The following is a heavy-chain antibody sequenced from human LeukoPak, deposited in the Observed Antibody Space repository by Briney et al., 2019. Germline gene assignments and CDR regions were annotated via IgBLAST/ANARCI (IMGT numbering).Heavy chain of an antibody. CDR2: INPNSGGT. V-gene: IGHV1-2*04. D-gene: IGHD6-13*01. CDR3: ARVAAAGIAEYFQH. J-gene: IGHJ1*01. CDR1: GYTFTGYY. Sequence: ASVKVSCKASGYTFTGYYMHWVRQAPGQGLEWMGWINPNSGGTNYAQKFQGWVTMTRDTSISTAYMELSRLRSDDTAVYYCARVAAAGIAEYFQHWGQGTLVTVSS.